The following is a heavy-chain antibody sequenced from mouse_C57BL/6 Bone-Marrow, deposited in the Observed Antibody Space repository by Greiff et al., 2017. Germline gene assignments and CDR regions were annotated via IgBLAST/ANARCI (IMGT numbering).Heavy chain of an antibody. CDR3: ARRGYYGSSRLYYAMDY. D-gene: IGHD1-1*01. CDR1: GYTFTSYD. J-gene: IGHJ4*01. V-gene: IGHV1-85*01. Sequence: QVQLQQSGPELVKPGASVKLSCKASGYTFTSYDINWVKQRPGQGLEWIGWIYPRDGSTKYNEKFKGKATLTVYTSSSTAYMELHSLTAEDSAVYFCARRGYYGSSRLYYAMDYWGQGTTVTVAS. CDR2: IYPRDGST.